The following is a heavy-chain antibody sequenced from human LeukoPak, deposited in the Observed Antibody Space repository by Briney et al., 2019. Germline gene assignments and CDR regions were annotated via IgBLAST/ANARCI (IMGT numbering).Heavy chain of an antibody. CDR1: GYSFTSYW. Sequence: GESLKISRKGSGYSFTSYWIGWGRQMPAKGLEWMGIIYPGDSDTRYSPSFQRQVTISADKSISPAYLQWSSLKASDTAMYYCASNYDILIGPFDPWGQGTLVTVSS. V-gene: IGHV5-51*01. J-gene: IGHJ5*02. D-gene: IGHD3-9*01. CDR2: IYPGDSDT. CDR3: ASNYDILIGPFDP.